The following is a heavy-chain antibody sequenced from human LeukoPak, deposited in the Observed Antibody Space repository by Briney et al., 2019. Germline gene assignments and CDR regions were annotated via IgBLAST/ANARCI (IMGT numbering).Heavy chain of an antibody. V-gene: IGHV3-7*03. D-gene: IGHD3-22*01. CDR1: GFIFSNYW. J-gene: IGHJ4*02. Sequence: PGGSLRLSCAASGFIFSNYWMTWVRQAPGKGLEWVANIKQDGSERKYVDSVKGRFIISRDNAKKSLFLQLNSLRAEDTALYYCAKGYYYDSSGYYDYWGQGTLVTVSS. CDR3: AKGYYYDSSGYYDY. CDR2: IKQDGSER.